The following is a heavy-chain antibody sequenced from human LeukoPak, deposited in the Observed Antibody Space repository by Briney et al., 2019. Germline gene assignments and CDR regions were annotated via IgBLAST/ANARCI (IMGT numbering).Heavy chain of an antibody. J-gene: IGHJ3*02. CDR3: ARDRRSGGDAFDI. CDR2: ISAGNGNT. D-gene: IGHD6-19*01. V-gene: IGHV1-3*01. CDR1: GYTFTSYA. Sequence: GASVKVSCKASGYTFTSYAMHWVRQAPGQRLEWMGWISAGNGNTKYSQKFQGRVTMTTDTFMSTAYMELRSLRSDDTAVYYCARDRRSGGDAFDIWGQGTMVTVSS.